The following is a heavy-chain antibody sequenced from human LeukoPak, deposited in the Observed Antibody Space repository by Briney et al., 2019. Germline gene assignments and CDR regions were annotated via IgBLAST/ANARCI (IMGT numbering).Heavy chain of an antibody. D-gene: IGHD5-18*01. Sequence: GGSLRLSCAASGFTFSNYALHWVRQAPGKGLEWVAVISYDENNKYYTDSVQGRFTISRDNSKNTLYLQMNSLRAEDTAVYYCAKDLSERGYSYGWGRGYFDYWGQGTLVTVSS. V-gene: IGHV3-30-3*01. CDR3: AKDLSERGYSYGWGRGYFDY. J-gene: IGHJ4*02. CDR1: GFTFSNYA. CDR2: ISYDENNK.